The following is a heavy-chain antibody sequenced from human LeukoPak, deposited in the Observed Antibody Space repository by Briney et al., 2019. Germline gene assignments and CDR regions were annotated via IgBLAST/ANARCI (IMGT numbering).Heavy chain of an antibody. V-gene: IGHV3-23*01. CDR3: AKDLRAVAGPACLGY. J-gene: IGHJ4*02. CDR1: GFTFSSYA. CDR2: ISGSGGST. D-gene: IGHD6-19*01. Sequence: GGSLRLSCAASGFTFSSYAVSWVRQAPGKGLEWVSAISGSGGSTYYADSVKGRFTISRDNSKNTLYLQMNSLRAEDTAVYYCAKDLRAVAGPACLGYWGQGTLVTVSS.